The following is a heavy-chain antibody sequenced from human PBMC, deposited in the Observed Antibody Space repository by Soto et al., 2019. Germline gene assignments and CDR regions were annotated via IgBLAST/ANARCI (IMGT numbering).Heavy chain of an antibody. CDR3: ARDKITCLFDY. V-gene: IGHV4-34*01. CDR1: GGSFSGYY. CDR2: MNHSGST. J-gene: IGHJ4*02. Sequence: QVQLQQWGAGLLKPSETLSLTCAVYGGSFSGYYWTWIRQPPGTGLEWMGEMNHSGSTNYNPSLKSRVTISVDTSKNQFSLKLTSVTAADTAVYYCARDKITCLFDYWGQGTLVTVSS. D-gene: IGHD3-10*01.